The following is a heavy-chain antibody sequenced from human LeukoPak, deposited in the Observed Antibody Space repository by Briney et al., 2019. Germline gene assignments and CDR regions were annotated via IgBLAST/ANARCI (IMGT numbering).Heavy chain of an antibody. CDR2: IYHSGST. V-gene: IGHV4-38-2*02. Sequence: SETLSLTCTVSGYSISSGYHWGWIRQPPGKGLEWIGSIYHSGSTYYNPSLKSRVTISVDTSKNQFSLKLSSVTAADTAVYYCARRGPPRTMLRGVKSGWFDPWGQGTLVTVSS. J-gene: IGHJ5*02. CDR3: ARRGPPRTMLRGVKSGWFDP. CDR1: GYSISSGYH. D-gene: IGHD3-10*01.